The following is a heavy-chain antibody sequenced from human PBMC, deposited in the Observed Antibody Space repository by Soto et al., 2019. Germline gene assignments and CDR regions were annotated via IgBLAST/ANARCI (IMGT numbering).Heavy chain of an antibody. Sequence: EVQLVESGGGLVKPGGSLRLSCAGSGFTFSNAWMSWVRRAPGKGLEWVGRIKSDAYGGAIDYAAPVKGRFTISRDDSKITLFLQMNDLRAEDAAVYSCTRTKGRPEPPTKDFWGQGTPVIVSS. V-gene: IGHV3-15*01. J-gene: IGHJ4*02. D-gene: IGHD2-8*01. CDR1: GFTFSNAW. CDR2: IKSDAYGGAI. CDR3: TRTKGRPEPPTKDF.